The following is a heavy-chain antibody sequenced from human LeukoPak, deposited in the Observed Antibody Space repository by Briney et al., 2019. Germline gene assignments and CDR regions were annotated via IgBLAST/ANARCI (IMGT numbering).Heavy chain of an antibody. CDR1: GFTFSSYA. CDR3: ANRGKSLFDY. Sequence: GGSLRLSCAASGFTFSSYAMTWVRQAPGKGLDWVSAIVGGGSNTYYADSVKGRFTISRDNSKNTLYLQMNSLRAEDTAVYYCANRGKSLFDYWGQGTLVTVSS. CDR2: IVGGGSNT. J-gene: IGHJ4*02. D-gene: IGHD3-16*02. V-gene: IGHV3-23*01.